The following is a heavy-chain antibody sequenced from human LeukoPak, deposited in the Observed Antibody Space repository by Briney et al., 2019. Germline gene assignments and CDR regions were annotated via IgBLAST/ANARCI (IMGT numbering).Heavy chain of an antibody. J-gene: IGHJ2*01. CDR2: ISSSSSYI. Sequence: GSLRLSCAAPGFTFSSYSMNWVRQAPGKGLEWVSSISSSSSYIYYADSVKGRFTISRDNAKNSLYLQMNSLRAEGTAVYYCARRIAAAGTSWYFDRWGRGTLVTVSS. CDR1: GFTFSSYS. D-gene: IGHD6-13*01. CDR3: ARRIAAAGTSWYFDR. V-gene: IGHV3-21*01.